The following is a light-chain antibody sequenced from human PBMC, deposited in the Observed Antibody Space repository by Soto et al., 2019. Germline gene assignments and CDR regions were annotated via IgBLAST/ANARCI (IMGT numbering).Light chain of an antibody. J-gene: IGKJ4*01. Sequence: EIVLTQSPATLSLSPGERATLSCRASQSVGGYIDWYQQKPGQAPRLLIYDASNRASGIPARFSGSGSGTEFSLPISSLEPEDLAVYYGHQRSNWPPLTFGGGTKVEIK. V-gene: IGKV3-11*01. CDR2: DAS. CDR3: HQRSNWPPLT. CDR1: QSVGGY.